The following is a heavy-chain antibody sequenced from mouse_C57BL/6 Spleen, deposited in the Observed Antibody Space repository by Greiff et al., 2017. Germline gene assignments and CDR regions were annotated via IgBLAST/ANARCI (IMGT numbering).Heavy chain of an antibody. CDR2: ISSGGSYT. V-gene: IGHV5-6*01. D-gene: IGHD1-1*01. CDR3: ARLTTVVASWFAY. J-gene: IGHJ3*01. Sequence: EVMLVESGGDLVKPGGSLTLSCAASGFTFSSYGMSWVRQTPDKRLEWVATISSGGSYTYYPDSVKGRFTISRDNAKNTLYLQMSSLKSEDTAMYYCARLTTVVASWFAYWGQGTLVTVSA. CDR1: GFTFSSYG.